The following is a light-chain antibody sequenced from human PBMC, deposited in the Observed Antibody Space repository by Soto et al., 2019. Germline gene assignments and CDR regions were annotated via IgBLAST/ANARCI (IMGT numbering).Light chain of an antibody. Sequence: VLTQAPGMLYLSPGERATLSCRASQSGSNNYFAWYQQKPGQAPRLLIFGSSDRTTGIPDRFNGREYGTDFTLTISRLDTEDFAVYYCQQYSSPPPYTFEQRTKLEIK. CDR1: QSGSNNY. CDR2: GSS. J-gene: IGKJ2*01. V-gene: IGKV3-20*01. CDR3: QQYSSPPPYT.